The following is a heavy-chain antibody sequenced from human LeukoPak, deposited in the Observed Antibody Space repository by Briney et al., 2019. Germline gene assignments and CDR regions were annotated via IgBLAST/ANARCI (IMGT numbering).Heavy chain of an antibody. V-gene: IGHV1-8*01. J-gene: IGHJ5*02. CDR2: MSPNSGDT. CDR1: GYTFTSYD. D-gene: IGHD3-3*01. Sequence: GASVKVSCKASGYTFTSYDFNWVRQATGQRPEWMGWMSPNSGDTGYAQKFQDRVTMTRNTSISTAYMELSSLRSDDTAVYYCARGPHTWYYDFWSGSEGWFDPWGQGTLVTVSS. CDR3: ARGPHTWYYDFWSGSEGWFDP.